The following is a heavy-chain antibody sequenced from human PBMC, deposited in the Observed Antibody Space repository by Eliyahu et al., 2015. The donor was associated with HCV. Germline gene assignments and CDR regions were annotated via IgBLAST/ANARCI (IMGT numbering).Heavy chain of an antibody. J-gene: IGHJ1*01. Sequence: EVQLVESGGGLVQPGGSLRLSCAASGFTFSSYEMNWVRQAPGKGLEWVSYISSSGSTIYYADSVKGRFTISRDNAKNSLYLQMNSLRAEDTAVYYCARDQASEYFQHWGQGTLVTVSS. CDR2: ISSSGSTI. CDR3: ARDQASEYFQH. V-gene: IGHV3-48*03. CDR1: GFTFSSYE.